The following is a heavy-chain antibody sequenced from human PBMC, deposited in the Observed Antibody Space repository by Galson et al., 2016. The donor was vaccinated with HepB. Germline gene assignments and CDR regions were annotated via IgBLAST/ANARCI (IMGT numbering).Heavy chain of an antibody. J-gene: IGHJ4*02. CDR1: GGSITGGNTYF. Sequence: ETLSLTCTVSGGSITGGNTYFWGWIRQPPGKGLEWIASIYHTGITHHNPSLMSRVTISVDTSKNQFSLELNSVTPEDTAVYYCARGLPGFYFSSWGQGTLVTVSS. D-gene: IGHD2-15*01. CDR2: IYHTGIT. CDR3: ARGLPGFYFSS. V-gene: IGHV4-39*01.